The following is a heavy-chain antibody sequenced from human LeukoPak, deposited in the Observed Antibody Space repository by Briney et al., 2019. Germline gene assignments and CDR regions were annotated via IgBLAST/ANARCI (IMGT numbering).Heavy chain of an antibody. D-gene: IGHD6-13*01. CDR3: ARDDSSSWYLNSNLPNIDY. CDR1: GYTFTSYG. CDR2: ISAYSGNT. J-gene: IGHJ4*02. V-gene: IGHV1-18*01. Sequence: ASVKVSCKASGYTFTSYGISWVRQAPGQGLEWMGWISAYSGNTNYAQKLQGRVTMTTDTSTSTAYMELRSLRSDDTAVYYCARDDSSSWYLNSNLPNIDYWGQGTLVTVSS.